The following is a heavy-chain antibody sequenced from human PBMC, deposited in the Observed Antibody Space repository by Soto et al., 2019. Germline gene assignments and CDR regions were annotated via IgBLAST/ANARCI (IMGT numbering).Heavy chain of an antibody. V-gene: IGHV4-59*01. CDR2: IYYSGST. CDR3: ASTAYHVKSGNMYYFDY. Sequence: SETLSLTCTVSGGSISSYYWSWIRQPPGKGLEWIGYIYYSGSTNYNPSLKSRVTISVDTSKNQFSLKLSSVTAADTAVYYCASTAYHVKSGNMYYFDYWGQGTLVTVSS. D-gene: IGHD3-3*01. J-gene: IGHJ4*02. CDR1: GGSISSYY.